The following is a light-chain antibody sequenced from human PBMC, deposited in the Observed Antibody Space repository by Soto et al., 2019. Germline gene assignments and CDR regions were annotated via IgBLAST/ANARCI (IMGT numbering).Light chain of an antibody. J-gene: IGLJ1*01. CDR1: SSDAGGYNY. V-gene: IGLV2-14*01. CDR2: EVI. CDR3: TSYTSGTAPYV. Sequence: QSALTQPASVSGSPGQSITISCTGTSSDAGGYNYVSWYQQYPGKAPKLIIYEVINRPSGVSNRFSGSKSGNTASLTISGLQTEDEADYYCTSYTSGTAPYVFGTGTKLTVL.